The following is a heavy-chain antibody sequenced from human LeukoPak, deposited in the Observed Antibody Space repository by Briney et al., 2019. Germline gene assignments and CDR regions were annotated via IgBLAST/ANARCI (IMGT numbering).Heavy chain of an antibody. CDR2: IYYSGST. Sequence: SETLSLTCTVSGGSISSSSYYWGWIRQPPGKGLEWIGSIYYSGSTYYNPSLKSRVTISVDTSKNQFSLKLSSVTAADTAVYYCARAEICSSTSCYNAFDIWGQGTMVTVSS. D-gene: IGHD2-2*02. J-gene: IGHJ3*02. CDR1: GGSISSSSYY. CDR3: ARAEICSSTSCYNAFDI. V-gene: IGHV4-39*07.